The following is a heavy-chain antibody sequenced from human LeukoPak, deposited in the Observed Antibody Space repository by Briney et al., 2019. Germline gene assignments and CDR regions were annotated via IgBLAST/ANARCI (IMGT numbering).Heavy chain of an antibody. CDR3: TTVWLVGATRAHDY. Sequence: AGSLRLSSAASGFTFSSYSMSWVPQAQGQGREWVGRIKSKTDGGTIDYAAPVKGRFTISRDDSKTMLYLQMNSLKTEDTAVYYCTTVWLVGATRAHDYWGQGTLVTVSS. CDR1: GFTFSSYS. D-gene: IGHD1-26*01. CDR2: IKSKTDGGTI. J-gene: IGHJ4*02. V-gene: IGHV3-15*01.